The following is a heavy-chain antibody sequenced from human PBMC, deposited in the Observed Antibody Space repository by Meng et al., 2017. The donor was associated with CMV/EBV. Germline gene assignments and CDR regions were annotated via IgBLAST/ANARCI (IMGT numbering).Heavy chain of an antibody. J-gene: IGHJ4*02. CDR3: AKDRTVAGKYYFDY. V-gene: IGHV3-23*01. D-gene: IGHD6-19*01. CDR1: GGSISSYY. CDR2: ISGSGGST. Sequence: ETLSLTCTVSGGSISSYYWSWIRQAPGKGLEWVSAISGSGGSTYYADSVKGRFTISRDNSKNTLYLQMNSLRAEDTAVYYCAKDRTVAGKYYFDYWGQGTLVTVSS.